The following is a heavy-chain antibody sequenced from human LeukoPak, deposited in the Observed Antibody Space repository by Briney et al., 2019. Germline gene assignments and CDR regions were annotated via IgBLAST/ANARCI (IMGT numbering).Heavy chain of an antibody. CDR2: ISWNSGSI. CDR1: GFTFDDYA. J-gene: IGHJ6*02. V-gene: IGHV3-9*01. Sequence: GRSLRLSCAASGFTFDDYAMHWVRHAPGKGLEWVSGISWNSGSIGYADSVKGRFTISRDNAKNSLYLQMDSLRAEDTAVYYCARAGQMGYSSGWYYSPYYYYYGMDVWGQGTTVTVSS. CDR3: ARAGQMGYSSGWYYSPYYYYYGMDV. D-gene: IGHD6-19*01.